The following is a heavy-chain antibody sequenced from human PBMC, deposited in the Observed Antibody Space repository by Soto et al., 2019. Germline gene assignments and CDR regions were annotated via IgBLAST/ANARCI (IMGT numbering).Heavy chain of an antibody. D-gene: IGHD3-9*01. J-gene: IGHJ5*02. CDR3: ARHQTPHYDILTGYHPAWFDP. CDR1: GGSISSSSYC. Sequence: PSETLSLTCTVSGGSISSSSYCWGWIRQPPGKGLEWIGSIYYSGSTYYNPSLKSRVTISVDTSKNQFSLKLSSVTAADTAVHYCARHQTPHYDILTGYHPAWFDPWGQGTLVTVSS. CDR2: IYYSGST. V-gene: IGHV4-39*01.